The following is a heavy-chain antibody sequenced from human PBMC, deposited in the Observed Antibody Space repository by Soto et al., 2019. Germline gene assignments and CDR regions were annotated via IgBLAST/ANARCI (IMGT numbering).Heavy chain of an antibody. J-gene: IGHJ4*02. D-gene: IGHD1-26*01. CDR1: GYTFINYD. CDR3: GRGSGGADY. CDR2: ISTYNGNR. Sequence: QVQLVQSGAEGKKPGASVKVSCKASGYTFINYDVIWVRQAPGQGLEWMGWISTYNGNRKYTQKFQGRVTLTTDTSASTAYMELRSLGSDDTAVYYCGRGSGGADYWGQGTLVAVSS. V-gene: IGHV1-18*01.